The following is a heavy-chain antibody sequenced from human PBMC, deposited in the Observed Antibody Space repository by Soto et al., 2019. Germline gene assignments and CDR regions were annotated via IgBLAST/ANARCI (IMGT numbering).Heavy chain of an antibody. D-gene: IGHD3-22*01. V-gene: IGHV3-73*02. Sequence: EVQLVESGGGLVQPGGSLKLSCAASGFTFSGSAMHWVRQASGKGLEWVGRIRSKANSYATAYAASVKGRFTISRDDSKNTAYLQMNSLKTEDTAVYYCTTSITMIPTVDPWGQGTLVTVSS. CDR1: GFTFSGSA. J-gene: IGHJ5*02. CDR2: IRSKANSYAT. CDR3: TTSITMIPTVDP.